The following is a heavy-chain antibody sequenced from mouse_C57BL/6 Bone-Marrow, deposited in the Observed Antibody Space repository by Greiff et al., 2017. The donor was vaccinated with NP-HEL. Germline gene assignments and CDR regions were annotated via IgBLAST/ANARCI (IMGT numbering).Heavy chain of an antibody. J-gene: IGHJ3*01. Sequence: EVMLVESGGDLVKPGGSLKLSCAASGFTFSSYGMSWVRQTPDKRLEWVATISSGGSYTYYPDSVKGRFTISRDNAKNTLYLQMSSLKSEDTAMYYCARPMRPSGAYWGQGTLVTVSA. CDR3: ARPMRPSGAY. V-gene: IGHV5-6*01. CDR1: GFTFSSYG. D-gene: IGHD3-1*01. CDR2: ISSGGSYT.